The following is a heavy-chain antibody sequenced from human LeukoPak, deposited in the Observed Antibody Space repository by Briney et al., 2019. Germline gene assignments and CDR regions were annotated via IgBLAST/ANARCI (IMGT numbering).Heavy chain of an antibody. J-gene: IGHJ4*02. CDR3: ARERGDYVKFDY. V-gene: IGHV6-1*01. D-gene: IGHD3-16*01. CDR2: TYYRSRWYN. Sequence: SQTLSLTLAISGDSVSTNFAAWNWLRQSPSRGLEWLGSTYYRSRWYNEYSTSGESRITINPDTSKNQFSLQLNFVTPEETAVYYCARERGDYVKFDYWGQGTLVTVSS. CDR1: GDSVSTNFAA.